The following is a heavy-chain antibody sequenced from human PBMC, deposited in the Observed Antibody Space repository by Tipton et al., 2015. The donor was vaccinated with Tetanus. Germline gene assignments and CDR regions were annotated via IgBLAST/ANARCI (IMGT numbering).Heavy chain of an antibody. V-gene: IGHV4-61*01. CDR1: GGSVSSGSYH. D-gene: IGHD3-3*01. CDR3: ARIHDFWSGYFDF. CDR2: ILYGGST. J-gene: IGHJ4*02. Sequence: GLVKPSETLSLTCTVSGGSVSSGSYHWSWVRQPPGKGLEYIGYILYGGSTHYNPSLKSRLTMSADPAKNQFSLRLTSVTAADTAVYYCARIHDFWSGYFDFWGQGTLVTVSP.